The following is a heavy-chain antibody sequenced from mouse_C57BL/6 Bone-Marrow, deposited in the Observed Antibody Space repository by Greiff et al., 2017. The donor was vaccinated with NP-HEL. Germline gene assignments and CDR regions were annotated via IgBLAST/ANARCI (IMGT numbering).Heavy chain of an antibody. J-gene: IGHJ4*01. V-gene: IGHV1-78*01. D-gene: IGHD1-1*01. CDR3: AREYYGSSYAMDY. CDR1: GYTFTDHT. CDR2: IYPRDGST. Sequence: LEESDAELVKPGASVKISCKVSGYTFTDHTIHWMKQRPEQGLEWIGYIYPRDGSTKYNEKFKGKATLTADKSSSTAYMQLNSLTSEDSAVYFCAREYYGSSYAMDYWGQGTSVTVSS.